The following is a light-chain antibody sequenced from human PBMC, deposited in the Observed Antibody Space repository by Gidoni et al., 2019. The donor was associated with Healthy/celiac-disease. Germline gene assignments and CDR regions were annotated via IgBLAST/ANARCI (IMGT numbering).Light chain of an antibody. CDR3: QSYDSSLSGVV. CDR2: GNS. J-gene: IGLJ2*01. Sequence: QSVLTQPPSVSGAPGQRVTISCTGSSSNIGAGYDVPRSQQLPVTAPNLLIYGNSNRPSGVPDRFSGSKSGTSASLAITGLQAEDEADYYCQSYDSSLSGVVFGGGTKLTVL. CDR1: SSNIGAGYD. V-gene: IGLV1-40*01.